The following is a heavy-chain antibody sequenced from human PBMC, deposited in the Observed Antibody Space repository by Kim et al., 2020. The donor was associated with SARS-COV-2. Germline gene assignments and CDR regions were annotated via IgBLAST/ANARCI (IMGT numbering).Heavy chain of an antibody. Sequence: SETLSLTCTVSGGSISSYYWSWIRQPPGKGLEWIGYIYYSGSTNYNPSLKSRVTISVDTSKNQFSLKLSSVTAADTAVYYCARQGCSGGSCLPYYYMDVWGKGTTVTVSS. CDR1: GGSISSYY. J-gene: IGHJ6*03. V-gene: IGHV4-59*08. CDR2: IYYSGST. D-gene: IGHD2-15*01. CDR3: ARQGCSGGSCLPYYYMDV.